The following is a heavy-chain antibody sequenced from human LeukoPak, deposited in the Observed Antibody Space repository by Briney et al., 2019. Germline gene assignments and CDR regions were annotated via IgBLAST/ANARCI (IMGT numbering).Heavy chain of an antibody. CDR2: INPNSGGT. V-gene: IGHV1-2*06. CDR3: ARDGYYDSSGYYNPYYFDY. D-gene: IGHD3-22*01. J-gene: IGHJ4*02. Sequence: ASVKVSCKASGYTFTGYYMHWVRQAPGQGLEWMGRINPNSGGTNYAQKFQGRVTMTRDTSISTAYMELSSLRSEDTAVYYCARDGYYDSSGYYNPYYFDYWGQGTLVTVSS. CDR1: GYTFTGYY.